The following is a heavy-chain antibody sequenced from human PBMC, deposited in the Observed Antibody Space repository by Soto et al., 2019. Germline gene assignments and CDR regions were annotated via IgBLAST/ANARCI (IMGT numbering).Heavy chain of an antibody. V-gene: IGHV4-39*01. CDR3: ARHEFLEWLPRV. CDR2: IYYSGST. Sequence: SETLSLTCTVSGGSISSSSYYWGWIRQPPGKGLEWIGSIYYSGSTYYNPSLKSRVTISVDTSKNQFSLKLSSVTAADTAVYYCARHEFLEWLPRVWGQGTLVTVSS. D-gene: IGHD3-3*01. CDR1: GGSISSSSYY. J-gene: IGHJ4*02.